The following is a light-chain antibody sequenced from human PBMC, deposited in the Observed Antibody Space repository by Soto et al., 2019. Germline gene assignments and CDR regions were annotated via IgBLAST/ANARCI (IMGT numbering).Light chain of an antibody. Sequence: DIQMTQSPSSLSASVGDRVTITCQASQDISNYLNWYQQKPGKAPKLLIYDASNLETGVPSRFSGSGYGTDFTFTISSLQPEDIATYYCQQYDNLPKFTLGGGTKVDIK. CDR1: QDISNY. CDR2: DAS. V-gene: IGKV1-33*01. CDR3: QQYDNLPKFT. J-gene: IGKJ4*01.